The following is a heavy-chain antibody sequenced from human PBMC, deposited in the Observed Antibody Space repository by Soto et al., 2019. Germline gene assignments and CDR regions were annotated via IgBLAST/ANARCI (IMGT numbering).Heavy chain of an antibody. V-gene: IGHV4-59*01. J-gene: IGHJ4*02. D-gene: IGHD1-26*01. Sequence: PSETLSLTCTVSGGSISSYYWSWIRQPPGKGLEWIGYIYYSGSTNYNPSLKSRVTISVDTSKNQFSLKLSSVTAADTAVYYCARYSGSHYSDYFDYWGQGTLVTVSS. CDR1: GGSISSYY. CDR3: ARYSGSHYSDYFDY. CDR2: IYYSGST.